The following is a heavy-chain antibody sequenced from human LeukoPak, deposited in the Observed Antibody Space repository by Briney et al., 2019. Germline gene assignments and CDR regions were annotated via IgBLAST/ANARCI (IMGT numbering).Heavy chain of an antibody. CDR2: IVGSGDST. V-gene: IGHV3-23*01. CDR1: GFTFSSYG. D-gene: IGHD3-3*01. CDR3: AKAQRGFDDFWSGYDY. J-gene: IGHJ4*02. Sequence: GGSLRLSCAASGFTFSSYGLTWVRQAPGKGPEWVASIVGSGDSTYYADSVKGRFTISRDNSKNTLYVQMNSLRVEDTAVYYCAKAQRGFDDFWSGYDYWGQGSLVTVSS.